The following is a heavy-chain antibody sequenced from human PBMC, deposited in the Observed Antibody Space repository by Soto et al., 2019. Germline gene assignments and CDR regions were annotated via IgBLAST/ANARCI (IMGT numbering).Heavy chain of an antibody. Sequence: ASVKVSCKASGYTFTSYGISWVRQAPGQGLEWMGWISAYNGNTNYAQKLQGRVTMTTDTSTSTAYMELRSLRSDDTAVYYCARGYGSGSYYNRALRLSPAYYFDYWGQGTLVTVSS. D-gene: IGHD3-10*01. CDR1: GYTFTSYG. V-gene: IGHV1-18*01. CDR3: ARGYGSGSYYNRALRLSPAYYFDY. J-gene: IGHJ4*02. CDR2: ISAYNGNT.